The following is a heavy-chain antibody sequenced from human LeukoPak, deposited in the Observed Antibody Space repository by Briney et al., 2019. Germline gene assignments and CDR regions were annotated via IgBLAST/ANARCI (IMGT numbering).Heavy chain of an antibody. CDR3: ARGPLKYYYGSGSYRSYMDV. J-gene: IGHJ6*03. Sequence: KSSETLSLTCTVSRDSISNYYWSWIRQSPGKGLEWIGYIYYTGNTNYNPSLKSRVTMSVDTSKNKFSLTLASVTAADTAVYYCARGPLKYYYGSGSYRSYMDVWGKGTTVTVSS. CDR1: RDSISNYY. CDR2: IYYTGNT. V-gene: IGHV4-59*01. D-gene: IGHD3-10*01.